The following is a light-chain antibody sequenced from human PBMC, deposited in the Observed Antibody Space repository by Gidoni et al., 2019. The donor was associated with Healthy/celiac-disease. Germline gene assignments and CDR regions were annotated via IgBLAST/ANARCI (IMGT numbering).Light chain of an antibody. CDR2: GAS. CDR3: QQYGSSPRYT. J-gene: IGKJ2*01. CDR1: QSVSSSY. V-gene: IGKV3-20*01. Sequence: ELVLTPSPGTLSSSPGESATISCRASQSVSSSYLAWYQQKPGESPRLLIYGASSRSTGSPDGFSGGGSVTDFTLTISRLEPEDFAVYYCQQYGSSPRYTFGQGTKLEIK.